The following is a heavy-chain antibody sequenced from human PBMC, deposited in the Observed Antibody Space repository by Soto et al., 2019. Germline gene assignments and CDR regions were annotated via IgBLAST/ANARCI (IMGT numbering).Heavy chain of an antibody. CDR2: IYYSGST. Sequence: SETLSLTCTVSGGSISGYYWSWIRQPPGKGLEWIGYIYYSGSTNYNPSLKSRVTISVDTSKNQFSLKLSSVTAADTAVYYCARETGIREVPAAPSPNWFDPWGQGTLVTVSS. V-gene: IGHV4-59*01. D-gene: IGHD2-2*01. CDR1: GGSISGYY. J-gene: IGHJ5*02. CDR3: ARETGIREVPAAPSPNWFDP.